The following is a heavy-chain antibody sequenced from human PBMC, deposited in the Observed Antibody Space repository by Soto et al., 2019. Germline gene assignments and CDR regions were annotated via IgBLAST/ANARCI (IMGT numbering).Heavy chain of an antibody. D-gene: IGHD5-18*01. V-gene: IGHV3-33*01. CDR3: ARSDTAMVTDYYYYAMDV. Sequence: GGSLRLSCAASGFTFSSYGMHWVRQAPGKGLEWVAVIWYDGSNKYYADSVKGRFTISRDNSKNTLYLQMNSLRAEDTAVYYCARSDTAMVTDYYYYAMDVWGQGTTVTVSS. CDR1: GFTFSSYG. CDR2: IWYDGSNK. J-gene: IGHJ6*02.